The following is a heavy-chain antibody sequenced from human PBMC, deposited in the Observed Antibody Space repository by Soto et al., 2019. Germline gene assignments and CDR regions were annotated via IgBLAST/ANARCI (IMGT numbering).Heavy chain of an antibody. CDR3: ARRTVHYYDSSGYTNWFDP. CDR2: IYHSGTT. Sequence: SETLSLTCAVSGGSISSGAYSWSWIRQPPGKGLEWIGYIYHSGTTYYNPSLKSRVTISVDRSKNQFSLKLSSVTAADTAVYYCARRTVHYYDSSGYTNWFDPWGQGTLVTVSS. CDR1: GGSISSGAYS. D-gene: IGHD3-22*01. V-gene: IGHV4-30-2*01. J-gene: IGHJ5*02.